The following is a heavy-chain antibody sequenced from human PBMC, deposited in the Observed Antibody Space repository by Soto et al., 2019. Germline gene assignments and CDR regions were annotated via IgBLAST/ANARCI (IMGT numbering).Heavy chain of an antibody. D-gene: IGHD5-18*01. CDR2: INPSSGGA. V-gene: IGHV1-2*04. CDR1: GYTFTGYY. Sequence: GASVKVSCKASGYTFTGYYLHWVRQAPGQGLELMGWINPSSGGANIAQKFQGWVTMTRDTSIDTAYMELTRLRSDDTAVYYCARDAAMGDYYHYGMDVWGQGTPVTVYS. J-gene: IGHJ6*02. CDR3: ARDAAMGDYYHYGMDV.